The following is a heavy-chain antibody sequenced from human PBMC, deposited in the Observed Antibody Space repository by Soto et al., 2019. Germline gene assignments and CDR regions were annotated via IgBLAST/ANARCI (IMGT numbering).Heavy chain of an antibody. V-gene: IGHV3-23*01. CDR1: GFTFSSYA. CDR3: AKDRNYPRDQFHY. Sequence: GGSLRLSCAASGFTFSSYALSWVRQAPGKGLERVSAISANGQGIYYADSVRGRFTISRDNSENTIFLPMDSLRAEDTAVYYCAKDRNYPRDQFHYWGQGTLVTVSS. J-gene: IGHJ4*02. D-gene: IGHD1-7*01. CDR2: ISANGQGI.